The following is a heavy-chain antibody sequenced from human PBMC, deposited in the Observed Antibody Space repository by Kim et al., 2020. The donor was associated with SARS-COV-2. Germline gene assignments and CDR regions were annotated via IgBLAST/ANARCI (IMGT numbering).Heavy chain of an antibody. V-gene: IGHV3-48*03. CDR2: ISSSGNTK. Sequence: GGSLRLSCAASGFTFSSYEMNWVRQAPGKGLEWVSYISSSGNTKYYADSVKGRFTISRDNAKNSLYLQMSSLRAEDTAVYYCARDYALAALVPVLRYGM. CDR3: ARDYALAALVPVLRYGM. CDR1: GFTFSSYE. D-gene: IGHD6-13*01. J-gene: IGHJ6*01.